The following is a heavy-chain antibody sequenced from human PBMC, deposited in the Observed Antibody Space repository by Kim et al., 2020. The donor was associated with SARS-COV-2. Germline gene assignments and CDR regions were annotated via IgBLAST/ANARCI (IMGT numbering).Heavy chain of an antibody. CDR2: IGAYNGMS. CDR1: GYTFAAYG. CDR3: ARGGRGDHFYNGMDV. V-gene: IGHV1-18*01. Sequence: ASVKVSCKASGYTFAAYGISWVRQARGQGLEWMGGIGAYNGMSDYGQTFHDRITMTTDISSTTAYFEVRSLRSDDTAIYYCARGGRGDHFYNGMDVWGQGTAVIVSS. D-gene: IGHD2-21*02. J-gene: IGHJ6*02.